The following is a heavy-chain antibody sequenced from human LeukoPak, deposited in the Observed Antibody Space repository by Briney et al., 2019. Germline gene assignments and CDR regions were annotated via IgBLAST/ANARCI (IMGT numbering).Heavy chain of an antibody. Sequence: SETLSLTRTVSGGSISSGDYCWSWIRQPPGKGLEWIGYIYYSGSTYYNPSLKSRVTISVDTSKNQFSLKLSSVTAADTAVYYCARALPTYYDSSGYTFFDYWGQGTLVTVSS. V-gene: IGHV4-30-4*08. D-gene: IGHD3-22*01. J-gene: IGHJ4*02. CDR3: ARALPTYYDSSGYTFFDY. CDR2: IYYSGST. CDR1: GGSISSGDYC.